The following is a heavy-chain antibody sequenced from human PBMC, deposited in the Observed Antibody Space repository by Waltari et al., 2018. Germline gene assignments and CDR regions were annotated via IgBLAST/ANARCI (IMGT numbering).Heavy chain of an antibody. Sequence: EVQLVESGGGLVKPGGSLRLSCAASGFTFSSYSMNWVRQAPGKGLAWVSSISSSSSYIYYADSVKGRFTISRDNAKNSLYLQMNSLRAEDTAVYYCARGAQWELLPFDYWGQGTLVTVSS. CDR1: GFTFSSYS. CDR3: ARGAQWELLPFDY. CDR2: ISSSSSYI. V-gene: IGHV3-21*01. D-gene: IGHD1-26*01. J-gene: IGHJ4*02.